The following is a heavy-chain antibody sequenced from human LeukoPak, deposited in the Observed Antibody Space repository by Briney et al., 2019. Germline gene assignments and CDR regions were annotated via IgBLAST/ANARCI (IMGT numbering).Heavy chain of an antibody. CDR1: GYSFTSYW. CDR2: IYPAHSYT. V-gene: IGHV5-51*01. D-gene: IGHD5-24*01. Sequence: GESLXXSCKGXGYSFTSYWIGWVRRMPGKGVECIGIIYPAHSYTRYSPSFQAQDTISADKSISTAYLQWSSLKASDTAMYYCARHEDGYNIDYWGQGTLVTVSS. J-gene: IGHJ4*02. CDR3: ARHEDGYNIDY.